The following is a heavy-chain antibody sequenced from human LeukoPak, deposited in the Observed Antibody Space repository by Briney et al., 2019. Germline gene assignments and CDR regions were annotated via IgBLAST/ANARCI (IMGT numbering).Heavy chain of an antibody. CDR2: INPSGGST. J-gene: IGHJ6*03. CDR3: ARSSGRSPNREYMDV. D-gene: IGHD1-14*01. V-gene: IGHV1-46*01. Sequence: ASVKVSCKASGYTFTIHWVRQAPGQGLEWMGIINPSGGSTSYAQKFQGRVTMTRDTSTSTVYMELSSLRSEDTAVYYCARSSGRSPNREYMDVWGKGTTVTVSS. CDR1: GYTFT.